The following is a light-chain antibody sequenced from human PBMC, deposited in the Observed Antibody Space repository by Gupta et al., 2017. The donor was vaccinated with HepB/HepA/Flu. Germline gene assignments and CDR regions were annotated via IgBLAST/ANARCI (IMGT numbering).Light chain of an antibody. J-gene: IGLJ3*02. V-gene: IGLV7-46*01. CDR1: TGTVTSGHY. CDR2: DTS. CDR3: LLYYSYLRV. Sequence: QVVVTQEPSLTVSPGGTVTLTCGSTTGTVTSGHYPYWLQQKPGHAPRTLIYDTSSKHSSTPARFSGSLLGGTAAMTRSGAQPEDESYYYCLLYYSYLRVFGGGTKLTVL.